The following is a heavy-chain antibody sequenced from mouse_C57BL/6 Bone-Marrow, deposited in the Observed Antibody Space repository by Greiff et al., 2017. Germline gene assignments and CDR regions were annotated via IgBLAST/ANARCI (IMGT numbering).Heavy chain of an antibody. Sequence: QVQLQQSDAGLVKPGASVKITCKVSGYTFPDHTIHWMKQRPEKGLEWIGYIYPRDGSTKYNEKFKGKAPLPADKSSSPAYMQRNSLTSEDSAVYFCARPGSNYGLDYWGQGTTLTVSS. CDR3: ARPGSNYGLDY. CDR2: IYPRDGST. V-gene: IGHV1-78*01. J-gene: IGHJ2*01. CDR1: GYTFPDHT. D-gene: IGHD1-1*01.